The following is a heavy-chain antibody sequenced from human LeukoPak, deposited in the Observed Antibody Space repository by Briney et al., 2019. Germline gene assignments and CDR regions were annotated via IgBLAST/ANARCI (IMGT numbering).Heavy chain of an antibody. CDR2: LSGSGGST. D-gene: IGHD3-22*01. CDR1: GFTFSSYA. CDR3: EKGSYYYDSADYFDY. V-gene: IGHV3-23*01. J-gene: IGHJ4*02. Sequence: GGSLRLSCAASGFTFSSYAMSWVRQAPGKGLEWVSTLSGSGGSTYYADSVKGRVTISRDNSKNTLYLQMNSLRAEDTAVYHCEKGSYYYDSADYFDYWGQGTLVTVSS.